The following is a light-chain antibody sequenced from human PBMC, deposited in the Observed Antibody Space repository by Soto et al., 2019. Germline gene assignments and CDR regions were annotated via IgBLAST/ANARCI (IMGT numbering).Light chain of an antibody. CDR3: SSYSSGSTLGV. V-gene: IGLV2-14*01. CDR1: SSDIGTYKY. J-gene: IGLJ3*02. Sequence: QSVLTQPASVSGSPGQSVTITCAGTSSDIGTYKYVSWYQHHPGKVPQLLIYEVSNRPSGISSRFSASKSGNTASLTISGLQPEDEADYYCSSYSSGSTLGVFGGGTKVTVL. CDR2: EVS.